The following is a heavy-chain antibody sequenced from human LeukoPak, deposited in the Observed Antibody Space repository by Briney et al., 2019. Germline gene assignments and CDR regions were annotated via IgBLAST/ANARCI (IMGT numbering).Heavy chain of an antibody. CDR3: VTNLGSSGYLNWLDP. D-gene: IGHD3-22*01. Sequence: GASVKVSCKASGYTFTSYAMNWVRQAPGQGLEWMGWINTNTGNPTYAQGFTGRFVFSLDTSVSTAYLQISSLKAEYTAVYYCVTNLGSSGYLNWLDPWGQGTLVTVSS. CDR2: INTNTGNP. CDR1: GYTFTSYA. V-gene: IGHV7-4-1*02. J-gene: IGHJ5*02.